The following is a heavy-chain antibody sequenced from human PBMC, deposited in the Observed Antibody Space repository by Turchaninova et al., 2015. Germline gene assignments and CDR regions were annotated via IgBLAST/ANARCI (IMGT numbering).Heavy chain of an antibody. CDR2: FGVVRET. Sequence: DVDLVESGGGLVHPGGSLRLSCAASGFNFATYDMHWVRQGPGGPLEWVAGFGVVRETNYPESWRVRVDTPREDAKNHLFLQLNDLGPGETDTYQCDKVGHGIYADAFDHWGPGTLVTVSA. CDR3: DKVGHGIYADAFDH. D-gene: IGHD4-17*01. CDR1: GFNFATYD. J-gene: IGHJ4*02. V-gene: IGHV3-13*04.